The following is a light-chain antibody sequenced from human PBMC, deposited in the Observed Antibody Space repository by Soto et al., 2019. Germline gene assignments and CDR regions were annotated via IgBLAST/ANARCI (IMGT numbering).Light chain of an antibody. CDR1: SSDFGAYNY. CDR3: TSYTSGRIYV. Sequence: QSVLTQPASVSGSPGQSITISCTGTSSDFGAYNYVSWYQQYPGKVPKLLIYNVSNRPSGVSNRFSGSKSGNTASLTISGLQAEDEADYFCTSYTSGRIYVVGNGTKVTV. J-gene: IGLJ1*01. CDR2: NVS. V-gene: IGLV2-14*01.